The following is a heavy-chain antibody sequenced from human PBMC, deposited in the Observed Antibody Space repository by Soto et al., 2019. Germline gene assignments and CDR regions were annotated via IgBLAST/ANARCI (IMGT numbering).Heavy chain of an antibody. CDR3: AREERWLQFDY. CDR2: ITSSSSTI. CDR1: GFTFSNYI. Sequence: GGSLRLSCAASGFTFSNYIMNWVRQAPGKGLEWVSYITSSSSTIYYADSVRGRFTISRDNAKNSLYLQMNSLRAEDTAVYYCAREERWLQFDYWGQGALVTGSS. D-gene: IGHD5-12*01. J-gene: IGHJ4*02. V-gene: IGHV3-48*01.